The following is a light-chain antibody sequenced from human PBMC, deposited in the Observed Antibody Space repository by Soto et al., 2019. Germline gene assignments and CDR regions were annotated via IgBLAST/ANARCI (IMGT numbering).Light chain of an antibody. V-gene: IGLV2-11*01. CDR3: CSYAGSYTWV. CDR2: DVS. J-gene: IGLJ3*02. Sequence: QSALTQPRSVSGSPGQSVTISCTGTSSDVGDDNYVSWYQQHPGKAPKLMIYDVSERPSGVPDRFSGSKSGNTASLTISGLQAEDEADYYCCSYAGSYTWVFGGGTQLTVL. CDR1: SSDVGDDNY.